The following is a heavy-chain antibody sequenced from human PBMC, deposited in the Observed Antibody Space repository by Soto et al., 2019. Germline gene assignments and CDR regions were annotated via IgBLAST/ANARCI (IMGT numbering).Heavy chain of an antibody. CDR1: GGFVNSDTRS. CDR3: ARFVRSCSATTCSTRADV. D-gene: IGHD2-2*01. Sequence: SETLSLTCTVSGGFVNSDTRSWSWIRQTPGKRLEWIGFIYSGGSTKNPPLRSRVTMSVDTSKNQFSLKLRSVIVADTAVYHCARFVRSCSATTCSTRADVWGQGITVTVSS. V-gene: IGHV4-61*01. J-gene: IGHJ6*02. CDR2: IYSGGST.